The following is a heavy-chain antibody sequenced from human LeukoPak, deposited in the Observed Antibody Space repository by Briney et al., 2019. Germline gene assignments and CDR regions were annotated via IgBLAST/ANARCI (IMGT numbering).Heavy chain of an antibody. V-gene: IGHV4-34*01. D-gene: IGHD6-19*01. CDR3: ARARGGWIWNI. Sequence: SETLSLTCAVYGGSFSGYYWSWIRQPPGKGLEWIGEINHSGSTNYNPSLKSRVTISVDTSKNQFSLKLSSVTAADTAVYYCARARGGWIWNIWGQGTMVTVSS. J-gene: IGHJ3*02. CDR1: GGSFSGYY. CDR2: INHSGST.